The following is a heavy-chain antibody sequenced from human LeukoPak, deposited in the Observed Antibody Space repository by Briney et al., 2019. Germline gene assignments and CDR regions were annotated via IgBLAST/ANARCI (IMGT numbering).Heavy chain of an antibody. D-gene: IGHD2-21*01. Sequence: GASVKVSCKSSGYTFTDYYMHWVRQAPGQGLEWMGWINPYSGGTNYAQKFQGRVTVTRDTSISTVYMELSRLRSDDTAVYYCARDVANNWFDPWGQGTLVTVSS. CDR3: ARDVANNWFDP. CDR1: GYTFTDYY. V-gene: IGHV1-2*02. J-gene: IGHJ5*02. CDR2: INPYSGGT.